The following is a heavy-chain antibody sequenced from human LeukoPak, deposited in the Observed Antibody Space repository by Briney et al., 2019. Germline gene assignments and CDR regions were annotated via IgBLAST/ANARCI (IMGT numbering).Heavy chain of an antibody. J-gene: IGHJ6*03. D-gene: IGHD3-10*01. V-gene: IGHV4-4*07. CDR2: IYSTGST. Sequence: PSETLSLTCPVSGGSISSYYWSWIRQPAGKGLEWIGRIYSTGSTNYNPFLKSRVTMSVDTSKNQFSLKLSSVTAADTAVYYCARGLTMVRGIINNYYHMDVWGKGTTVTVSS. CDR1: GGSISSYY. CDR3: ARGLTMVRGIINNYYHMDV.